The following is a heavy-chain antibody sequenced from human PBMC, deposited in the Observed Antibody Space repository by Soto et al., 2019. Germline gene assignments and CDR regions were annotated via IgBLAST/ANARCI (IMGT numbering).Heavy chain of an antibody. CDR2: ISYDGSNK. V-gene: IGHV3-30*18. J-gene: IGHJ3*02. Sequence: GGSLRLSCAASGFTFSSYGMHWVRQAPGKGLEWVAVISYDGSNKYYADSVKGRFTISRDNSKNTLYLQMNSLRAEDTAVYYCAKEAAAGNLGRVAFDIWGQGTMVTVSS. CDR1: GFTFSSYG. CDR3: AKEAAAGNLGRVAFDI. D-gene: IGHD6-13*01.